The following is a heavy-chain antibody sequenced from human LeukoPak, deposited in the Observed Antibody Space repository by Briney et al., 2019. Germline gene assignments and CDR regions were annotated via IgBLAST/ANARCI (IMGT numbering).Heavy chain of an antibody. CDR1: GGSISSSSYY. CDR2: IYYSGST. V-gene: IGHV4-39*01. CDR3: VRRPGDYDPYYFDY. Sequence: SETLSLTCTVSGGSISSSSYYWGWIRQPPGKGLEWIGSIYYSGSTYYNPSLKSRVTISVDTSKNQFSLKLSSVTAADTAVYYCVRRPGDYDPYYFDYWGQGTLVTVSS. D-gene: IGHD4-17*01. J-gene: IGHJ4*02.